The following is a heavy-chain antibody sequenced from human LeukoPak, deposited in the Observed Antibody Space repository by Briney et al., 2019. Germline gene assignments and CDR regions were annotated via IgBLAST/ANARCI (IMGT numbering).Heavy chain of an antibody. CDR2: IYYGGST. J-gene: IGHJ4*02. CDR1: GGSVSSYY. V-gene: IGHV4-59*02. Sequence: PSETLSLTCTVSGGSVSSYYWSWIRQPPGKGLEWIGYIYYGGSTNYNPSLKSRVIISVDTSKNQFSLKLSSVTAADTAVYYCARGRWGPFDYWGQGTLVTVSS. D-gene: IGHD7-27*01. CDR3: ARGRWGPFDY.